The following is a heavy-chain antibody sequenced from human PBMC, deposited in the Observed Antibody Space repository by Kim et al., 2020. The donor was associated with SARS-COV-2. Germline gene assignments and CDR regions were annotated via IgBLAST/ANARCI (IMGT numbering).Heavy chain of an antibody. CDR2: ISYDGSDK. J-gene: IGHJ4*02. V-gene: IGHV3-30*18. CDR1: GFTFSSYG. Sequence: GGSLRLSCAASGFTFSSYGMHWVRQAPGKGLEWVAVISYDGSDKYYADSVKGRFTISRDNSKNTLYLQMTSLRAEDTAVYYCAKIQQYQLPSHWGQGTLVTVSS. D-gene: IGHD2-2*01. CDR3: AKIQQYQLPSH.